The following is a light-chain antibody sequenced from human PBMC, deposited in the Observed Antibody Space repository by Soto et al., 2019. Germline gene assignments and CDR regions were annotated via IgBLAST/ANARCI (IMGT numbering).Light chain of an antibody. CDR2: TAS. CDR3: QQYGSSPWA. J-gene: IGKJ1*01. CDR1: EGVASNY. Sequence: DILLTQSPDSLAVSLGERATLFCRASEGVASNYLAWYQQKPGRAPRLLIYTASTRATDIPDRFSGSGSGTDFTLTISRLEPEDVAVYYCQQYGSSPWAFGQGTKVDIK. V-gene: IGKV3-20*01.